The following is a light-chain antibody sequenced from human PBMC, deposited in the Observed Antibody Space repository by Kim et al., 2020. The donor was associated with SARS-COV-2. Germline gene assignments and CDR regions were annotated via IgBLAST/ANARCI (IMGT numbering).Light chain of an antibody. V-gene: IGKV4-1*01. CDR1: QSVLYSSNNKNY. CDR3: QQCYRTPLT. Sequence: ATINCKSSQSVLYSSNNKNYLAWYQQKPGQPPKLLIYWASTRESGVPDRFSGSGSGTDFTLTITSLQAEDVAVYYCQQCYRTPLTFGGGTKVEIK. CDR2: WAS. J-gene: IGKJ4*01.